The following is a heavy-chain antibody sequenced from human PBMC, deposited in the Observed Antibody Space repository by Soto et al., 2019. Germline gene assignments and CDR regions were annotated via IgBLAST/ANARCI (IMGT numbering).Heavy chain of an antibody. Sequence: RRLSCAASGFTFSSYWMHWVRQAPGKGLVWVSRINSDGSSTSYADSVKGRFTISRDNAKNTLYLQMNSLRAEDTAVYYCARGVEGSYWRGGLYYDNGMDVWGQGTTVTVSS. V-gene: IGHV3-74*01. CDR3: ARGVEGSYWRGGLYYDNGMDV. D-gene: IGHD1-26*01. CDR2: INSDGSST. CDR1: GFTFSSYW. J-gene: IGHJ6*02.